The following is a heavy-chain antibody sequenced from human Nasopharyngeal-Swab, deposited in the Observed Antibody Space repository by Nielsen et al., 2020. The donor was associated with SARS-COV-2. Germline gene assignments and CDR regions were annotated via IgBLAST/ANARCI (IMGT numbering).Heavy chain of an antibody. CDR2: IVVGSGNT. Sequence: SVKVSCKASGFTFTSSAVRWVRQARGQRLEWIGWIVVGSGNTNYAQKFQERVTITRDMSTSTAYMELSSLRSEDTAVYYCAAAQEYYDYVWGSYRQSYAFDIWGQGTMVTVSS. D-gene: IGHD3-16*02. CDR1: GFTFTSSA. J-gene: IGHJ3*02. CDR3: AAAQEYYDYVWGSYRQSYAFDI. V-gene: IGHV1-58*01.